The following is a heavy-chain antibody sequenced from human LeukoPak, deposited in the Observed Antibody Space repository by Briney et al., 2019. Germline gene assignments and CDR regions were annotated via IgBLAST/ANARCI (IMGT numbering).Heavy chain of an antibody. CDR1: GYIFTAHY. J-gene: IGHJ5*02. Sequence: ASVKVSCKASGYIFTAHYLHWVRQAPGQGLEWMGLINPSGSSTLYAQKFRGRVTMTRDTSTNTDYMELSSLRSEDTAVYYCARDNSYSDSSWWFDPWGQGTLVTVSS. CDR3: ARDNSYSDSSWWFDP. V-gene: IGHV1-46*01. CDR2: INPSGSST. D-gene: IGHD1-26*01.